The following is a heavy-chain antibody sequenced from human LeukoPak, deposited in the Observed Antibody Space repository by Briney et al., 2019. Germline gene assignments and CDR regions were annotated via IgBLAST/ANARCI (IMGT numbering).Heavy chain of an antibody. CDR2: IYYTGST. Sequence: SETLSLTCTVSGGSTGSSSYFWGWIRQPPGKGLEWIGNIYYTGSTYYNLSLKSRVTISVDTSKNQFSLKVNSVTAADTAVYYCVRRSIASAGMMDYWGQGTLVTVSS. V-gene: IGHV4-39*01. J-gene: IGHJ4*02. D-gene: IGHD6-13*01. CDR1: GGSTGSSSYF. CDR3: VRRSIASAGMMDY.